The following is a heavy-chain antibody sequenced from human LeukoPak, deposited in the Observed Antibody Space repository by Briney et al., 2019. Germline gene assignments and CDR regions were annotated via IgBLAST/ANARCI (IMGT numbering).Heavy chain of an antibody. Sequence: PGGSLRLSCAASGFTFSSYGMHWVRQAPGKGLEWVAFIRYDGSNKYYADSVKGRFTISRDNSKNTLYLQMNSLRAEDTAVYYCAKPFFRKWLRYYFDYWGQGTLVTVSS. D-gene: IGHD5-12*01. J-gene: IGHJ4*02. CDR2: IRYDGSNK. V-gene: IGHV3-30*02. CDR1: GFTFSSYG. CDR3: AKPFFRKWLRYYFDY.